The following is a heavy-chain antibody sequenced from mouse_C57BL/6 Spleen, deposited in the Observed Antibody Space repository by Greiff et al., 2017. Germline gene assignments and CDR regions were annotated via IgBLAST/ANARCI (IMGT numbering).Heavy chain of an antibody. CDR2: IWSGGST. CDR3: ARNWDDAMDY. CDR1: GFSLTSYG. D-gene: IGHD4-1*01. Sequence: VQLQQSGPGLVQPSQSLSITCTVSGFSLTSYGVHWVRQSPGKGLEWLGVIWSGGSTDYNAALISRLSISKDNSKSQFFFKMNSLQADDTAIYYCARNWDDAMDYWGQGTSVTVSS. V-gene: IGHV2-2*01. J-gene: IGHJ4*01.